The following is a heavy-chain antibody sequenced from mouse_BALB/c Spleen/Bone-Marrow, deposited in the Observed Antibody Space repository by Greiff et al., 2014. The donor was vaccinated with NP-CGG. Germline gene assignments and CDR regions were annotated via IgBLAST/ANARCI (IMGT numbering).Heavy chain of an antibody. J-gene: IGHJ3*01. Sequence: VKLMESGPGLVAPSQSLSITCTVSGFSLTSYGVHWVRQPPGKGLEWLGVICAGGSTNYNSALMSRLSISKDNSKSQVFLKMNNLQTDDTAMYYCAREGSTMITTAFAYWGQGTLVTVSA. D-gene: IGHD2-4*01. V-gene: IGHV2-9*02. CDR3: AREGSTMITTAFAY. CDR1: GFSLTSYG. CDR2: ICAGGST.